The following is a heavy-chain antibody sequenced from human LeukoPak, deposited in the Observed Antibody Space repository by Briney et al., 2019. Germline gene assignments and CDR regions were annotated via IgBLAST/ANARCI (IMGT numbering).Heavy chain of an antibody. CDR1: GGSISSSSYY. CDR2: IYYSGST. V-gene: IGHV4-39*07. CDR3: ARVSGTPD. D-gene: IGHD1-26*01. J-gene: IGHJ4*02. Sequence: KPSETLTLTCTVSGGSISSSSYYWGWIRQPPGKGLGWIGSIYYSGSTYYNPPLKSRVTISVDTSKNQFSLKLSSVTAADTAVYYCARVSGTPDWGQGTLVTVSS.